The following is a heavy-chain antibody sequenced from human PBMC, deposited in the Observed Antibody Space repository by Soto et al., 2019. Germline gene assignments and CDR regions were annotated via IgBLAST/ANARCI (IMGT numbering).Heavy chain of an antibody. CDR3: ARGFLGYCSGGSCYSIDP. CDR1: GGSFSGYY. V-gene: IGHV4-34*01. J-gene: IGHJ5*02. CDR2: INHSGST. Sequence: SETLSLTCAVYGGSFSGYYWSWIRQPPGKGLEWIGEINHSGSTNYNPSLKSRVTISVDTSKNQFSLKLSSVTAADTAVYYCARGFLGYCSGGSCYSIDPWGQGTLVTVSS. D-gene: IGHD2-15*01.